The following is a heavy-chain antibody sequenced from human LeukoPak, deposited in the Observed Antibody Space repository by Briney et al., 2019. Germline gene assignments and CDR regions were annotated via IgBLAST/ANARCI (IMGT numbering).Heavy chain of an antibody. J-gene: IGHJ6*02. Sequence: GRSLRLSCAASGFTFSSYGMHWVRQAPGKGLEWVAVISYDGSNKYYADSVKGRFTTSRDNSKNTLYLQMNSLRAEDTAVYYCAKDETSYVDKILSSAMDVWGQGTTVTVSS. CDR1: GFTFSSYG. CDR3: AKDETSYVDKILSSAMDV. CDR2: ISYDGSNK. D-gene: IGHD1-26*01. V-gene: IGHV3-30*18.